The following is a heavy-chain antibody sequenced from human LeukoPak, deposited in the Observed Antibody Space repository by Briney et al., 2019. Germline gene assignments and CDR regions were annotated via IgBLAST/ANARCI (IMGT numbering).Heavy chain of an antibody. CDR2: ISGSGGST. Sequence: GGSLRLSCAASGFTFSSYAMSWVRQAPGKGLEWVSAISGSGGSTYYADSVKGRFTISRDNSKNTLYLQMNSLRAEDTAVYYCAKVGCVVVIAKSQCYFDYWGQGTLVTVSS. J-gene: IGHJ4*02. D-gene: IGHD2-21*01. CDR1: GFTFSSYA. V-gene: IGHV3-23*01. CDR3: AKVGCVVVIAKSQCYFDY.